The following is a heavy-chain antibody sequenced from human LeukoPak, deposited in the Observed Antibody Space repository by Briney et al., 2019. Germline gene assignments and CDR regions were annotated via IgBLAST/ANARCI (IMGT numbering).Heavy chain of an antibody. V-gene: IGHV3-53*04. Sequence: GGSLRLSCVVSGFTVSGNYMTWVRQAPGKGLEWVSVIYTGGTTYYRDSVKGRFTISRHNSKNVVNLQMDSLRPEDTAVYYCASGPTYDYVRVILYWGQGTLVTVSS. CDR2: IYTGGTT. CDR3: ASGPTYDYVRVILY. CDR1: GFTVSGNY. D-gene: IGHD3-16*01. J-gene: IGHJ4*02.